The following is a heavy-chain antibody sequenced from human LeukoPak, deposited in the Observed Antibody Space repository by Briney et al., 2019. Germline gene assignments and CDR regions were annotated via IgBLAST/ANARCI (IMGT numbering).Heavy chain of an antibody. Sequence: GGSLRLSCAASGFTFSNAWMSWVRQAPGKGLEWVGRIKSKTDGGTTDYAAPVKGRFTISRDDSKNTLYLQMNSLKTEDTAVYYCTTGITMVRGVIHLIDYWGQGTLVTVSS. CDR2: IKSKTDGGTT. V-gene: IGHV3-15*01. J-gene: IGHJ4*02. D-gene: IGHD3-10*01. CDR1: GFTFSNAW. CDR3: TTGITMVRGVIHLIDY.